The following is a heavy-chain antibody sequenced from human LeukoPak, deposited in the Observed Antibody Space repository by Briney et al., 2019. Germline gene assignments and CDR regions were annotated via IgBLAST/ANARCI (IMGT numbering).Heavy chain of an antibody. CDR3: ARGGWVLPAEFDAFDI. Sequence: ASVKVSCKASGYTFTSYGISWVRQAPGQGLEWMGWISAYNGNTNYAQKLQGRVTMTTDTSTSTAYMELRSLRSDDTAVYYCARGGWVLPAEFDAFDIWGQGTMVTVSS. V-gene: IGHV1-18*01. CDR1: GYTFTSYG. CDR2: ISAYNGNT. D-gene: IGHD1-26*01. J-gene: IGHJ3*02.